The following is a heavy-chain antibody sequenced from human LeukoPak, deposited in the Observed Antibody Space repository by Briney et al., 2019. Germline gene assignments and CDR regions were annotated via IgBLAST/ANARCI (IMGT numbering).Heavy chain of an antibody. CDR3: ARDRVGVGGNGWEN. J-gene: IGHJ4*02. D-gene: IGHD6-19*01. Sequence: ASVKVSCKASGYTFSNYDINWVRQATGQGLEWIGWMSPNSGDTGYVKKFQGRVTMTRDTSIGTAYMELSSLTSEDTAIYYCARDRVGVGGNGWENWGQGTLVTVSS. CDR2: MSPNSGDT. CDR1: GYTFSNYD. V-gene: IGHV1-8*01.